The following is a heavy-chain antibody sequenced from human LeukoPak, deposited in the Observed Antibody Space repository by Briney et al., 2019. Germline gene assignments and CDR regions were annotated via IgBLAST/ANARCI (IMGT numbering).Heavy chain of an antibody. CDR3: AKTTAHFSWGGFDY. V-gene: IGHV3-23*01. CDR2: ISGSGDNI. Sequence: PGGSLRLSCAASGFTFSTYAMSWVRQAPGKGLEWVSSISGSGDNIYYADSVKGRFTISRDSSKNTLFLQMTSLRAEDTAVYYCAKTTAHFSWGGFDYWGQGTLVTVSS. D-gene: IGHD3-3*02. J-gene: IGHJ4*02. CDR1: GFTFSTYA.